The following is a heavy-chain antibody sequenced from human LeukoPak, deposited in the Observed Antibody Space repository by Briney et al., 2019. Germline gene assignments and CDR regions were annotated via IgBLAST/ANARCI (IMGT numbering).Heavy chain of an antibody. D-gene: IGHD5-12*01. Sequence: GGSLRLSCAASGFTFNTYDMHWVRQASGKGLEWVSSIGTVGDTYYSGSVKGRFTISREDSKRSLYLQMNSLRAGDTAGYYCVXGGDPEAFDYWGQGTLVTVSS. CDR2: IGTVGDT. V-gene: IGHV3-13*01. CDR3: VXGGDPEAFDY. J-gene: IGHJ4*02. CDR1: GFTFNTYD.